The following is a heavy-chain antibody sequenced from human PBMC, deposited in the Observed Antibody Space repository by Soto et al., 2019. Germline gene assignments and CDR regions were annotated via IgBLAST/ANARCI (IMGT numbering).Heavy chain of an antibody. CDR2: ISSSSSTI. J-gene: IGHJ5*02. Sequence: EVQLVESGGGLVQPGGSLRLSCAASGFTFSSYSMNWVRQAPGKGLEGVSYISSSSSTIYYADSVKGRFTISRDNAKNSLYLQMNSLRDEDTAVYYCARTLGHSSGWYELNWFDPWGQGTLVTVSS. CDR3: ARTLGHSSGWYELNWFDP. D-gene: IGHD6-19*01. CDR1: GFTFSSYS. V-gene: IGHV3-48*02.